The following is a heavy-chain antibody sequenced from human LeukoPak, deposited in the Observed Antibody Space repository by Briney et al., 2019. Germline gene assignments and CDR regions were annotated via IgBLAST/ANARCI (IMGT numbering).Heavy chain of an antibody. CDR3: ARGPGGGDSYGPRLRRNFDY. V-gene: IGHV4-34*01. J-gene: IGHJ4*02. CDR1: GGSFSGYY. D-gene: IGHD5-18*01. Sequence: SETLSLTCAVYGGSFSGYYWSWIRQPPGKGLEWIGEINHSGSTNYNPSLKSRVTISVDTSKNQFSLKLSSVTAADTAVYYCARGPGGGDSYGPRLRRNFDYWGQGTLVTVSS. CDR2: INHSGST.